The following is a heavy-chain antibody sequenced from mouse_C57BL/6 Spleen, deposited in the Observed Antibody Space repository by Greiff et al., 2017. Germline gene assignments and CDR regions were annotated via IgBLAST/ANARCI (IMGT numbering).Heavy chain of an antibody. CDR1: GYTFTDYY. Sequence: EVQLQQSGPELVKPGASVKISCKASGYTFTDYYMNWVKQSHGKSLEWIGDINPNNGGTSYNQKFKGKATLTVDKSSSTAYMELRSLTSEDSAVYYCARYDYDVVDYWGQGTTLTVSS. D-gene: IGHD2-4*01. CDR3: ARYDYDVVDY. V-gene: IGHV1-26*01. J-gene: IGHJ2*01. CDR2: INPNNGGT.